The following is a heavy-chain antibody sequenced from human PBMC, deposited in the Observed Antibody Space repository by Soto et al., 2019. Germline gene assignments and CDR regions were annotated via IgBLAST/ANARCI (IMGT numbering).Heavy chain of an antibody. CDR2: ISYDGSNK. D-gene: IGHD1-20*01. J-gene: IGHJ4*02. Sequence: GGALILSCAASGFTFSSYCMHWVRQAPGKGLEWVAVISYDGSNKYYGDSVRGLFTISRDNSKKTLYLQRNMLRAEDTAVYYCAKAFHRYNWSIVDNWGQGTLGTVSS. CDR1: GFTFSSYC. V-gene: IGHV3-30*18. CDR3: AKAFHRYNWSIVDN.